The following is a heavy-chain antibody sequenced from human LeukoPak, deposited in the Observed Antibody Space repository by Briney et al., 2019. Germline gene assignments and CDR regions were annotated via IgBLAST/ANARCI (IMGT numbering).Heavy chain of an antibody. CDR1: GLTFDDYA. CDR3: AKDGSSGPEYYFDY. J-gene: IGHJ4*02. Sequence: GGSLRLSCAASGLTFDDYAMHWVRQAPGKGLEWVSGISWNSGSIGYADSVKGRFTISRDNAKNSLYLQMNSLRAEDTALYYCAKDGSSGPEYYFDYWGQGTLVTVSS. D-gene: IGHD6-19*01. V-gene: IGHV3-9*01. CDR2: ISWNSGSI.